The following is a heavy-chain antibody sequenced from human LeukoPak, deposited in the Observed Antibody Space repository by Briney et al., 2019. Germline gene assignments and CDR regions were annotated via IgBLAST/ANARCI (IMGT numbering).Heavy chain of an antibody. D-gene: IGHD2-2*01. Sequence: TGGSLRLSCSASGFTLSNYGMHWVRQAPGKGLEWVALILFDGSNNYYADSVKGRFTISRDNSKNSLFLQMNSLRAEDTAVYYCARVSYCTSTSCSFDYWGRGTLVTVSS. J-gene: IGHJ4*02. CDR2: ILFDGSNN. CDR3: ARVSYCTSTSCSFDY. CDR1: GFTLSNYG. V-gene: IGHV3-33*01.